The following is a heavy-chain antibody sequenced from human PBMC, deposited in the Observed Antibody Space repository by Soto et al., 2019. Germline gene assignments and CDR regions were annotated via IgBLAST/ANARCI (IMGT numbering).Heavy chain of an antibody. J-gene: IGHJ6*04. D-gene: IGHD2-21*02. CDR1: GFTFTSYW. CDR3: MRETASRL. CDR2: INKDGSEK. V-gene: IGHV3-7*01. Sequence: EVQVVESGGGLVQPGGSLRLSCAASGFTFTSYWMTWVRQAPGRGLEWVANINKDGSEKSYVDSVKGRFTISRDNAKSSLNLQMNSLRADDTAVYYCMRETASRLWGKGTTVIVSS.